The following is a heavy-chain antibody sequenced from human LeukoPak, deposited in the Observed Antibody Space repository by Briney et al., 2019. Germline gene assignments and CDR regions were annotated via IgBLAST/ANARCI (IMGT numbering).Heavy chain of an antibody. Sequence: GGSLRLSCAASGFTFSNYWMTWVRQAPGKGLELVANIKRDGSEKYYVDSVKGRFTISRDNAKNSLYLQMNGLRAEDTAVYYCARNQRRLDYWGQGTLVTVSS. CDR3: ARNQRRLDY. CDR1: GFTFSNYW. V-gene: IGHV3-7*01. J-gene: IGHJ4*02. D-gene: IGHD1-14*01. CDR2: IKRDGSEK.